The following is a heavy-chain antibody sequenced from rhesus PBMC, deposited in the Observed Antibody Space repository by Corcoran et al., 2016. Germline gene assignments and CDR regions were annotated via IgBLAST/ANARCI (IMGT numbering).Heavy chain of an antibody. Sequence: EVQLVQSGAEVKRPGEALRISCKTSGYSCTSSWISGVRQMPGKGLELMWLIYPGDSATRDSPSFQGQVTLSADKSISTTYLQWSSLKASDTATYYCAKRESSGWSFFDYWGQGVLVTVSS. J-gene: IGHJ4*01. CDR2: IYPGDSAT. CDR3: AKRESSGWSFFDY. D-gene: IGHD6S26*01. V-gene: IGHV5S1*01. CDR1: GYSCTSSW.